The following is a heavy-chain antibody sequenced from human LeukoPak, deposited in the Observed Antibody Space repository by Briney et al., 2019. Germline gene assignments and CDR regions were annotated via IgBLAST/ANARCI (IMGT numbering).Heavy chain of an antibody. D-gene: IGHD6-13*01. CDR3: ARAAAGNRGWDWYYFDY. V-gene: IGHV3-9*01. Sequence: GGSLRLSCAASGFTFDDYAMHWVRQAPGKGLEWVSGISWNSGSIGYADSVKGRFTISRDNAKNSLYLQMNSLRAEDTALYYCARAAAGNRGWDWYYFDYWGQGTLVSVSS. CDR1: GFTFDDYA. J-gene: IGHJ4*02. CDR2: ISWNSGSI.